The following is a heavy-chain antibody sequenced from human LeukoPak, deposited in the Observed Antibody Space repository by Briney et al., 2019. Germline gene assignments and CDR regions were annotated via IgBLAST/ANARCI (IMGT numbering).Heavy chain of an antibody. CDR3: ARFETVAAKPFEY. J-gene: IGHJ4*02. D-gene: IGHD6-19*01. Sequence: GGSLRLSCAASGFTFSDYSMNWVRQAPGMGLEWVSSISSESTYILYADSVKGRFTISRDNAKNSLYLQMDSLRAEDMAVYYCARFETVAAKPFEYWGQGALVTVSS. V-gene: IGHV3-21*01. CDR2: ISSESTYI. CDR1: GFTFSDYS.